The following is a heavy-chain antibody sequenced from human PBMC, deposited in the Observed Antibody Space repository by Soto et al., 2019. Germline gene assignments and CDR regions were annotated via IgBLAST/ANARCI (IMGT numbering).Heavy chain of an antibody. J-gene: IGHJ4*02. D-gene: IGHD6-13*01. Sequence: SETLSLTCAVYGGSFSGYYWSWIRQPPGKGLEWIGEINHSGSTNYNPSLKSRVTISVDTSKNQFSLKLSSVTAADTAVYYCARGRRYSSSWYSDYWGQGTLVTVS. V-gene: IGHV4-34*01. CDR2: INHSGST. CDR3: ARGRRYSSSWYSDY. CDR1: GGSFSGYY.